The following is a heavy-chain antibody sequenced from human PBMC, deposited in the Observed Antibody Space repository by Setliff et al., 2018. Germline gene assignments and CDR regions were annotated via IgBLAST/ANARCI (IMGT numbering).Heavy chain of an antibody. CDR3: AKGQGQYYDSSGYYGRVLDY. CDR2: ITFGSLSR. V-gene: IGHV3-23*01. Sequence: GESLTLSCAASGFTFNAYAMSWVRQAPGKGLEWVSAITFGSLSRYYADSVKGRFTISRDNSKNTLFLEMNSLRAEDTAVYYCAKGQGQYYDSSGYYGRVLDYWCQGTLVTSPQ. CDR1: GFTFNAYA. D-gene: IGHD3-22*01. J-gene: IGHJ4*02.